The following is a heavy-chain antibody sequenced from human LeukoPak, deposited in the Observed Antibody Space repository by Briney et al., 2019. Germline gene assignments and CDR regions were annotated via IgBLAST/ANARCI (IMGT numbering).Heavy chain of an antibody. V-gene: IGHV3-74*01. Sequence: GGSLRLSCAASGFTFSSEWMHWVRQAPGRGLVWISHIDGNGRTTNYGDSVRGRFTVSRDNAKNTLYLQMNSLRAEDTAVYYCARDVPRTSGPWGQGTLVTASS. CDR3: ARDVPRTSGP. CDR1: GFTFSSEW. D-gene: IGHD3-10*01. CDR2: IDGNGRTT. J-gene: IGHJ5*02.